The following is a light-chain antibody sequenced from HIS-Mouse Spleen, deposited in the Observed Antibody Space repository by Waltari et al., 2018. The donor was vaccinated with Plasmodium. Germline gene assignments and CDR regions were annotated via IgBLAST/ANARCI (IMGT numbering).Light chain of an antibody. CDR1: QSISSR. J-gene: IGKJ1*01. CDR2: KAA. CDR3: QQYNSYSWT. Sequence: DIQMTQSHSTLSASVGDRVTITCRASQSISSRLAWYQQKQGKAPKLLIYKAASLESGVPSRFSGSGSGTEFTLTISSLQPDDFATYYCQQYNSYSWTFGQGTKVEIK. V-gene: IGKV1-5*03.